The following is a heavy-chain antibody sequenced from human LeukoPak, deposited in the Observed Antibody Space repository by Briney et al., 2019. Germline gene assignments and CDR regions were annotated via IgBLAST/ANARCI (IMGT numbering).Heavy chain of an antibody. V-gene: IGHV1-69*13. J-gene: IGHJ6*02. CDR1: GGTFSSYA. CDR3: ARSEQQLTSYYYYGMDV. Sequence: SVKVSCKASGGTFSSYAISWVRQAPGQGLEWMGGIIPIFGTANYALKFQGRVTITADESTSTAYMELSSLRSEDTAVYYCARSEQQLTSYYYYGMDVWGQGTTVTVSS. D-gene: IGHD6-13*01. CDR2: IIPIFGTA.